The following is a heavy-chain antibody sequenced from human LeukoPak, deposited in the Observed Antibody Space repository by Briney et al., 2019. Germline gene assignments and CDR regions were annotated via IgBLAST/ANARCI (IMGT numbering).Heavy chain of an antibody. D-gene: IGHD1-1*01. J-gene: IGHJ4*02. V-gene: IGHV3-23*01. CDR3: KSGGAAPGSFDY. CDR2: IGSTGVST. CDR1: QFTFTRYP. Sequence: PGGSLRLSCAASQFTFTRYPMTWVRQAPGKGLEWVSSIGSTGVSTYYADSVKGRFTISRDNAKNSLYLQLNSLRVEDTAVYYCKSGGAAPGSFDYWGQGTLVTVSP.